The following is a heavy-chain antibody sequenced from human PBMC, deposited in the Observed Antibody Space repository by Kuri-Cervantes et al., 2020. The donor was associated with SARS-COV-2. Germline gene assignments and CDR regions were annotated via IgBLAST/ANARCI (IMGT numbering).Heavy chain of an antibody. CDR3: ATLPPSYCSSTSCYRQRYSSSSHYYYGMDV. J-gene: IGHJ6*02. D-gene: IGHD2-2*01. CDR2: IYTSGST. CDR1: GGSISSGSYY. Sequence: SETLSLTCTVSGGSISSGSYYWSWIRQPAGKGLEWIGRIYTSGSTNYNPSLKSRVTISVDTSKNQFSLKLSSVTAADTAVYYCATLPPSYCSSTSCYRQRYSSSSHYYYGMDVWGQGTTVTVSS. V-gene: IGHV4-61*02.